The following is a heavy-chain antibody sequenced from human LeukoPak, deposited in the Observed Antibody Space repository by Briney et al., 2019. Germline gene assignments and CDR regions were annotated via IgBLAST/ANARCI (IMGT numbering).Heavy chain of an antibody. Sequence: SETLSLTCAVYGGSFSGYYWSWIRQPPGKGLEWIGEINHSGSTNYNPSLKSRVTISVDTSKNQFSLKLSSVTAADTAVYYCARGFLHYDFWSGYFRPFRSTFDYWGQGTLVTVSS. D-gene: IGHD3-3*01. CDR3: ARGFLHYDFWSGYFRPFRSTFDY. CDR2: INHSGST. V-gene: IGHV4-34*01. J-gene: IGHJ4*02. CDR1: GGSFSGYY.